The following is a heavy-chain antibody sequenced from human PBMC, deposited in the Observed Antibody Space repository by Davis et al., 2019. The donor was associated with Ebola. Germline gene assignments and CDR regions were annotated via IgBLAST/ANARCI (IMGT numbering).Heavy chain of an antibody. CDR1: GYTFTGYY. D-gene: IGHD6-19*01. Sequence: ASVKVSCKASGYTFTGYYMHWVRQAPGQGLEWMGWINPNSGGTNYVQKFQGRVTMTRDTSISTAYMELSRLRSDDTAVYYCARGPEFYSGWTHYYYYYGMDVWGQGTTVTVSS. J-gene: IGHJ6*02. V-gene: IGHV1-2*02. CDR3: ARGPEFYSGWTHYYYYYGMDV. CDR2: INPNSGGT.